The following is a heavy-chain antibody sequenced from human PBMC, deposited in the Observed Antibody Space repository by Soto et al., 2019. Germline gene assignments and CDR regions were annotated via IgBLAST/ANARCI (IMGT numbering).Heavy chain of an antibody. CDR2: ISYDGSNK. CDR3: AKDVLRSYSSYYYYGMDV. Sequence: GESLKISCAASGFTFSSYGMHWVRQAPGKGLEWVAVISYDGSNKYYADSVKGRFTISRDNSKNTLYLQMNSLRAEDTAVYYCAKDVLRSYSSYYYYGMDVWGQGTTVTVSS. D-gene: IGHD1-26*01. CDR1: GFTFSSYG. V-gene: IGHV3-30*18. J-gene: IGHJ6*02.